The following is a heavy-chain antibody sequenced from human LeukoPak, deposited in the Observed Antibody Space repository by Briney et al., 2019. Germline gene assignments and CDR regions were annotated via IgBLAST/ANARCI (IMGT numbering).Heavy chain of an antibody. CDR1: GFTVITND. CDR3: ARDRPLGYCSGGSCYPTFDY. V-gene: IGHV3-53*01. Sequence: GGSLRLSCAASGFTVITNDMTWVRQAPGKGLEWVSVIYSGGSTSYADSVKGRFTISRDNSKNTLYLQMNSLRAEDTAVYYCARDRPLGYCSGGSCYPTFDYWGQGTLVTVSS. D-gene: IGHD2-15*01. J-gene: IGHJ4*02. CDR2: IYSGGST.